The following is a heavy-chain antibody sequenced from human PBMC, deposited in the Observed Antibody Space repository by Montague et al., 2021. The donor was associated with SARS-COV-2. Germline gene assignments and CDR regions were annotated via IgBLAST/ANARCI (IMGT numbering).Heavy chain of an antibody. D-gene: IGHD3-10*01. CDR2: IHHGGST. V-gene: IGHV4-34*01. CDR3: ARLCDGVVPSPILGVGPYYSYYYMDV. J-gene: IGHJ6*03. Sequence: SETLSLTCAVHGGSFSTYSWNWIRQPPGKGLGWIGEIHHGGSTNYNPSLKSRVTISADTSKNQFSLKLTSVAAADTAVYYCARLCDGVVPSPILGVGPYYSYYYMDVWGKGTTVTVSS. CDR1: GGSFSTYS.